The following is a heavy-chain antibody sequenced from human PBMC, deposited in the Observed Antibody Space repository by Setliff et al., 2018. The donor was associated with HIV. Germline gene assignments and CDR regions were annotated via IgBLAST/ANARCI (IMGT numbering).Heavy chain of an antibody. CDR2: LHLSGDT. V-gene: IGHV4-61*02. D-gene: IGHD3-10*01. CDR1: GGSISSGSYY. J-gene: IGHJ6*01. Sequence: SETLSLTCTVSGGSISSGSYYWSWIRQPAGKGLEWIGRLHLSGDTNYNPSLKSRVTMSIDTSKNQFSLKLSSVTAADTAVYYYARDNSYYYGSGSHYWYGMDVWGQGTTVTVSS. CDR3: ARDNSYYYGSGSHYWYGMDV.